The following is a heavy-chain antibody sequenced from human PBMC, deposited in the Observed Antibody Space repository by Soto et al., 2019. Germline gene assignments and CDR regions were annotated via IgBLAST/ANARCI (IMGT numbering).Heavy chain of an antibody. V-gene: IGHV3-15*07. D-gene: IGHD3-16*01. CDR3: ITLPWG. Sequence: PGGSLRLSCAGSGFXFSNGWMNWDRQAPGKGLEWVSRIKSKTDGGTTDYAAPVKGRFTISRDDSRNTLYLQMNSLKTEDTAIYYCITLPWGWGQGTLVTVSS. CDR1: GFXFSNGW. J-gene: IGHJ4*02. CDR2: IKSKTDGGTT.